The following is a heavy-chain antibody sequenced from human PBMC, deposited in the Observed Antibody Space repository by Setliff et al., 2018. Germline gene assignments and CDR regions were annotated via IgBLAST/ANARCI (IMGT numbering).Heavy chain of an antibody. V-gene: IGHV4-39*07. CDR1: GGSISSGSYY. J-gene: IGHJ4*02. Sequence: SETLSLTCTVSGGSISSGSYYWGWIRQSPGKGLEWIGSMYYSGSTYYNPSLKSRVTMSVDTSKNQFSLSLRSVTAADTAVYYCARHQDNGEDYFDYWGQGTLVTVSS. CDR3: ARHQDNGEDYFDY. D-gene: IGHD1-1*01. CDR2: MYYSGST.